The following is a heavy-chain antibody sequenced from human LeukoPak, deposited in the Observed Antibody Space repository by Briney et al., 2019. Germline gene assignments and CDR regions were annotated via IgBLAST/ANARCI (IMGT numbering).Heavy chain of an antibody. CDR2: ICHSGDT. J-gene: IGHJ4*02. CDR3: ARHLYDSSGYVDY. Sequence: SHTLSLTCAVSGYSINNDYYWGWTRQPPGKGLEWIGSICHSGDTDYNPSLKSRVTISVDTSKNQFSLKLSSVTAADTAVYYCARHLYDSSGYVDYWGQGTLVTVSS. CDR1: GYSINNDYY. D-gene: IGHD3-22*01. V-gene: IGHV4-38-2*01.